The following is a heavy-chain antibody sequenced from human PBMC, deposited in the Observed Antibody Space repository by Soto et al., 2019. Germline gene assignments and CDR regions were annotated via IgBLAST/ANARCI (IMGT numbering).Heavy chain of an antibody. D-gene: IGHD2-15*01. V-gene: IGHV3-74*01. Sequence: EVQLVESGGGLVQPGGSLRLSCAASGFTFSSYWMHWVRQAPGKGLVWVSRINSDGSSTSYADSVKGRFTISRDNAKNTLYLQMNSLRAEDTAVYYCARDIGYCSGGSCYLWHYFDYWGQGTLVTVSS. CDR2: INSDGSST. CDR1: GFTFSSYW. J-gene: IGHJ4*02. CDR3: ARDIGYCSGGSCYLWHYFDY.